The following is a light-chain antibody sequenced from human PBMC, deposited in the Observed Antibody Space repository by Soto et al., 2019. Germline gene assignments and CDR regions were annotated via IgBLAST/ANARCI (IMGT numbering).Light chain of an antibody. Sequence: EIVLPQCPATLSLSPGQIATLSCRASQSVSSYLAWYQQKPGQAPRLLIYDASNRATGIPARFSGSGSGTDFTLTISSLEPEDFAVYYCQQRSNWPLTFGQGTRLEIK. CDR3: QQRSNWPLT. V-gene: IGKV3-11*01. CDR1: QSVSSY. J-gene: IGKJ5*01. CDR2: DAS.